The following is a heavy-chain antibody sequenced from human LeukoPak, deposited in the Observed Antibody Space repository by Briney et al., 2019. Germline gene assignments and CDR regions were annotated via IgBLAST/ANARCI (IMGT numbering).Heavy chain of an antibody. V-gene: IGHV1-8*01. CDR1: GYTFTSYD. CDR2: MNPNSGYT. D-gene: IGHD5-12*01. Sequence: ASVKVSCKASGYTFTSYDINWVRQATGQGLEWMGWMNPNSGYTDYAQKFQGRVTMTRNTSISTAYMELSSPVSEDTAVYYCARGTGSWLRLTRWFDPWGQGTLVTVSS. CDR3: ARGTGSWLRLTRWFDP. J-gene: IGHJ5*02.